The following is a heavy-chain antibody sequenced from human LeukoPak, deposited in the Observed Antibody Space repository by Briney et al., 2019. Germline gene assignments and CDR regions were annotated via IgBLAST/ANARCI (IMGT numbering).Heavy chain of an antibody. D-gene: IGHD6-19*01. CDR1: GFTFSSYS. CDR2: ISSRSSYI. V-gene: IGHV3-21*01. Sequence: GGSLRLSCAVSGFTFSSYSMNWVRQAPGKGLEWVSSISSRSSYIYYADSVKGRFTISRDNAKNSLYLQMNSLRAEDTAVYYCARDGLAGYWGQGTLVTVSS. J-gene: IGHJ4*02. CDR3: ARDGLAGY.